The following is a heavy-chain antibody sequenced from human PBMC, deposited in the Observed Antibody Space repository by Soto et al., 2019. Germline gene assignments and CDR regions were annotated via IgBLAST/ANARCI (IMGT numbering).Heavy chain of an antibody. CDR2: ISYDGSNK. V-gene: IGHV3-30*18. CDR3: AKVSYYYDSSGYYYPFDY. J-gene: IGHJ4*02. Sequence: PGGSLRLSCAASGFTFSSYGMHWVRQAPGKGLEWVAVISYDGSNKYYADSVKGRFTISRDNSKNTLYLQMNSLRAEDTAVYYCAKVSYYYDSSGYYYPFDYWGQGTLVTVSS. CDR1: GFTFSSYG. D-gene: IGHD3-22*01.